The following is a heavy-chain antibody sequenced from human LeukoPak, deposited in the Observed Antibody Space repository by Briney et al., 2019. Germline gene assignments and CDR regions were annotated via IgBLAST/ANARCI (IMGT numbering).Heavy chain of an antibody. J-gene: IGHJ4*01. D-gene: IGHD3-16*02. V-gene: IGHV3-21*01. CDR3: AKSREEDDYVWGSFRPYFDS. CDR1: GFSLRTYS. CDR2: ISSRSSDI. Sequence: GESLRLSCEASGFSLRTYSMNCVREAPGKGVEWISYISSRSSDIYYADSVKGRFTISRDNAKNTLYLQIPSLRAEDRAVYYCAKSREEDDYVWGSFRPYFDSWGQGTLVTVSS.